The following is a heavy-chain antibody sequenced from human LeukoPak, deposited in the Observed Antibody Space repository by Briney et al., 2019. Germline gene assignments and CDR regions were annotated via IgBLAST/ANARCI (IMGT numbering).Heavy chain of an antibody. CDR3: AKDRGYCSGGSCQYYYYGMDV. D-gene: IGHD2-15*01. V-gene: IGHV3-30*18. J-gene: IGHJ6*02. CDR2: ISYDGSNK. CDR1: GFTFSSYC. Sequence: GGSLRLSCAASGFTFSSYCMHWVRQAPGKGLEWVAVISYDGSNKYYADSVKGRFTISRDNSKNTLYLQMNSLRAEDTAVYYCAKDRGYCSGGSCQYYYYGMDVWGQGTTVTVSS.